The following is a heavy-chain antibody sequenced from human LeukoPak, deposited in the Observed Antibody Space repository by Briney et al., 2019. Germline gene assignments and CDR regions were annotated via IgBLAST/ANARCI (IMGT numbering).Heavy chain of an antibody. CDR3: ARDIKFAGEPRFDY. Sequence: PGGSLRLSCAASGFTFSSYWMHWVRQAPGKGLVLVSHINNDGSSTNYADSVKGRFTVSRDNTKNTLYLQMNSLRAEDTAVYYCARDIKFAGEPRFDYWGQGTLVTVSS. D-gene: IGHD7-27*01. CDR2: INNDGSST. V-gene: IGHV3-74*01. CDR1: GFTFSSYW. J-gene: IGHJ4*02.